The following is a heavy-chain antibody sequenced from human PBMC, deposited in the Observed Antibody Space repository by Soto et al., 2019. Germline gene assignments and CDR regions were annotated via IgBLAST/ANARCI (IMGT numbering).Heavy chain of an antibody. V-gene: IGHV3-9*01. Sequence: EVQLVESGGDLVQPGRSLRLSCAASGFTFDDYAMHWVRQAPGKGLELVSGISWTSGNIGYADSVKGRFTISRDNANNSLYLQMSSLGAEDTALYYCVKAMSPGEVSRSDYMDVWGKGTTVTVSS. J-gene: IGHJ6*03. CDR3: VKAMSPGEVSRSDYMDV. CDR2: ISWTSGNI. D-gene: IGHD3-16*01. CDR1: GFTFDDYA.